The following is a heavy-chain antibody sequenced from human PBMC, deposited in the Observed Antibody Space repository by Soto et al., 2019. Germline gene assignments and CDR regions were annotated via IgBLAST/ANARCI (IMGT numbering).Heavy chain of an antibody. J-gene: IGHJ6*02. CDR2: ISAYNGNT. CDR1: GYTFTSYG. Sequence: APVKVSCKASGYTFTSYGISWVGQAPGQGLEGMGWISAYNGNTNYAQKLQGRVTMTTDTSTSTAYMELRSLRSDDTAVYYCARGSGSTREDYYYYYGMDVWGQGTTVTVSS. CDR3: ARGSGSTREDYYYYYGMDV. D-gene: IGHD3-10*01. V-gene: IGHV1-18*01.